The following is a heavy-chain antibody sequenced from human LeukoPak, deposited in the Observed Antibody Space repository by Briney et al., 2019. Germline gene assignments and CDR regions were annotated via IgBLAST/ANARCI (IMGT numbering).Heavy chain of an antibody. V-gene: IGHV3-21*05. J-gene: IGHJ4*01. Sequence: EGSLRLSCAASVSTFSSYGMHWVRQAPGKGLEWLAYISGSGSDIYFADSVKGRFTISRDNAKNSLYLQMNSLRPEDTALYYCSTDPRLLMYWGHGTLVTVSS. CDR2: ISGSGSDI. CDR3: STDPRLLMY. CDR1: VSTFSSYG. D-gene: IGHD2-8*01.